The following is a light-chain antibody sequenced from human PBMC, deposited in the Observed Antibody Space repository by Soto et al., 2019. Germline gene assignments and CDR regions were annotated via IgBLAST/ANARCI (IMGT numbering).Light chain of an antibody. Sequence: QSALTQPASVSGSPGQSITISCTGRSSDVGSYNLVSWYQQYPGKAPKLIIFEVFKRPSGVSHRFSGSKSGNTASLTISGLQAEDEAKYYCCSYAGRATYVFGGGTKLTVL. J-gene: IGLJ2*01. V-gene: IGLV2-23*02. CDR2: EVF. CDR1: SSDVGSYNL. CDR3: CSYAGRATYV.